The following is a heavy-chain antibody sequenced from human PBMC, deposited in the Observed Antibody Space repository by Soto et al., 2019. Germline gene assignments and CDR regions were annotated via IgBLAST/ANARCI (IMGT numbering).Heavy chain of an antibody. V-gene: IGHV3-43*01. J-gene: IGHJ1*01. CDR2: IGWDGGRI. Sequence: GGSLRLSCEASGFKFDDYMVHWVRQVPGKGLEWIALIGWDGGRIDYGDSIKGRFTVSRDNSKTSLYLHMDSLTSADTAFYFCAKEGNGGSSLDSWGQGTLAPVSS. D-gene: IGHD2-15*01. CDR1: GFKFDDYM. CDR3: AKEGNGGSSLDS.